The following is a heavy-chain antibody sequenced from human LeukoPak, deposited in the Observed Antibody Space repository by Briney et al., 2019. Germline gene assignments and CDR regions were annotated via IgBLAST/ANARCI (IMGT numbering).Heavy chain of an antibody. V-gene: IGHV3-74*01. J-gene: IGHJ4*02. CDR2: IASDGSST. CDR3: ARGRPHGNDY. Sequence: GGSLRLSCAASGFTLSNHWMHWVRQAPGKGLVWVSRIASDGSSTTYADSVKGRFSISRDNAKNTLYLQMNSLRVEDTAVYYCARGRPHGNDYWGQGTLVTVSS. CDR1: GFTLSNHW. D-gene: IGHD4-23*01.